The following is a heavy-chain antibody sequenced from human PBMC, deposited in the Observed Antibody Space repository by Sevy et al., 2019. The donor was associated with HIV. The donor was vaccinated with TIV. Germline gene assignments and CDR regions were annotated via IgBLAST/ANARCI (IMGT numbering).Heavy chain of an antibody. V-gene: IGHV4-61*01. CDR2: IYYSGST. J-gene: IGHJ5*02. CDR1: GGSVSSGSYY. CDR3: ASTYMTTGFDP. Sequence: SETLSLTCTVSGGSVSSGSYYWSWIRQPPGKGLEWIGYIYYSGSTNYNPSLKSRVTISVDTSKNQFSLKLSSVTAADTAVYYCASTYMTTGFDPWGQGTLLTVSS. D-gene: IGHD4-4*01.